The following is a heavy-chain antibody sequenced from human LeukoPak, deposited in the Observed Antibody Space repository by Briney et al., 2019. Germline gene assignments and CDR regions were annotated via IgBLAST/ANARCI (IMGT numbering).Heavy chain of an antibody. CDR3: ARTRHILTFYYMDV. CDR2: ISSSGSTI. Sequence: PGGSLRLSCAASGFTFSDYYMSWIRQAPGKGLEWVSYISSSGSTIYYADSVKGRFTISRDNAKNSLYLQMNSLRAEDTAVYYCARTRHILTFYYMDVWGKGTTVTISS. J-gene: IGHJ6*03. CDR1: GFTFSDYY. D-gene: IGHD3-9*01. V-gene: IGHV3-11*01.